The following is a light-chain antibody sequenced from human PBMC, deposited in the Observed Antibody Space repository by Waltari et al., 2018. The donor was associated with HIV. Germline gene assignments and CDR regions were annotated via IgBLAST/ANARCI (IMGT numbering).Light chain of an antibody. V-gene: IGKV4-1*01. Sequence: DIVMTQSPDSLAVSLGARATINCKSSQSILSTAGNRHYLAWYQPRPGQAPNLLIYWASTRESGVPDRFSGSGSGTDFTRTISSLQAEDVAVYYCQQYYDTPYAFGQGTKLDI. CDR1: QSILSTAGNRHY. CDR2: WAS. CDR3: QQYYDTPYA. J-gene: IGKJ2*01.